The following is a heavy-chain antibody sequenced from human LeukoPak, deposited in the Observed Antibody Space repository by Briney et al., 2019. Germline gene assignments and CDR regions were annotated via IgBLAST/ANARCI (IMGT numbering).Heavy chain of an antibody. CDR1: GFSLRTSGVG. CDR3: AHSLQWLRQYYFDY. Sequence: GSGPTLVNPTQTLTLTCTFSGFSLRTSGVGVGWIRQPPGKALEWLAPIYWDDDKPSSPTLKSRLTITKDTSKNQVVITMTNMNPVDTATYYCAHSLQWLRQYYFDYWGQGTLVTVSS. CDR2: IYWDDDK. D-gene: IGHD5-12*01. J-gene: IGHJ4*02. V-gene: IGHV2-5*02.